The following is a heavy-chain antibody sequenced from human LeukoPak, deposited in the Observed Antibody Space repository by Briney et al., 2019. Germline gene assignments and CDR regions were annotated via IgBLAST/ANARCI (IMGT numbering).Heavy chain of an antibody. D-gene: IGHD3-3*01. V-gene: IGHV4-38-2*01. CDR2: IYHSGST. CDR1: GYSISSGYY. Sequence: PSETLSLTCAVSGYSISSGYYWGWVRQPPGEGLEWIGSIYHSGSTYYNPSLKSRVTISVDTSKNQFSLKLSSVTAADTAVYYCARKHILRFLEWFDYWGQGTPVTVSS. CDR3: ARKHILRFLEWFDY. J-gene: IGHJ4*02.